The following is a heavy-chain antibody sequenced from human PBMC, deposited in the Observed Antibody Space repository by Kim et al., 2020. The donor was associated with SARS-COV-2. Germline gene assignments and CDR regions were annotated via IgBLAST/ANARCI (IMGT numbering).Heavy chain of an antibody. CDR3: ARGYYDSSGYLALNWFDP. CDR1: GFTFSSYS. J-gene: IGHJ5*02. CDR2: ISSSSSTI. Sequence: GGSLRLSCAASGFTFSSYSMNWVRQAPGKGLEWVSYISSSSSTIYYADSVKGRFTISRDNAKNSLYLQMNSLRAEDTAVYYCARGYYDSSGYLALNWFDPWGQGTLVTVSS. V-gene: IGHV3-48*04. D-gene: IGHD3-22*01.